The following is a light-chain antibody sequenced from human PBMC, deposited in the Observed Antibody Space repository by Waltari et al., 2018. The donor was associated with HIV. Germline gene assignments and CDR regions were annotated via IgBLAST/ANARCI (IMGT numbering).Light chain of an antibody. J-gene: IGLJ3*02. CDR2: EVT. CDR3: SSYISSATPE. V-gene: IGLV2-14*01. CDR1: SSDVGDYY. Sequence: QSALTQPASVSGSPGQSISISCTGTSSDVGDYYVPWYQHHSGKAPKVIIYEVTNRPSGVSHRFSCSKSGNTASLTISGLLPEDEADYFCSSYISSATPEFGGGTRLTVL.